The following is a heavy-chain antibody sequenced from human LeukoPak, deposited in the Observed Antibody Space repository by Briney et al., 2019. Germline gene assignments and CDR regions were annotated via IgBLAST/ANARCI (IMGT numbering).Heavy chain of an antibody. CDR3: ARVGGSGSYYTHFDY. D-gene: IGHD3-10*01. CDR2: IWYDGSNK. CDR1: GFTFKNYN. Sequence: RGSLRLSCGASGFTFKNYNMIWVRQAPGKGLEWVAVIWYDGSNKYYADSVKGRFTISRDNSKNTLYLQMNSLRAEDTAVYYCARVGGSGSYYTHFDYWGQGTLVTVSS. J-gene: IGHJ4*02. V-gene: IGHV3-33*08.